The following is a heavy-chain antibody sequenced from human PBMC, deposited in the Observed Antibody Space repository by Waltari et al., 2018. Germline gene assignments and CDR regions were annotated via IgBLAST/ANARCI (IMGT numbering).Heavy chain of an antibody. V-gene: IGHV1-24*01. J-gene: IGHJ5*02. Sequence: QVQLVQSGAEVKKPGASVKVTCKVSGYTLPDFSMHWVRQAPGKRLEWMGGCDPEDGETIDAQKFQGRVTMTEDTSTDTAYMELSSLRSEDTAVYYCATSEGERSSSKDHNWFDPWGQGTLVTVSS. CDR1: GYTLPDFS. D-gene: IGHD6-6*01. CDR3: ATSEGERSSSKDHNWFDP. CDR2: CDPEDGET.